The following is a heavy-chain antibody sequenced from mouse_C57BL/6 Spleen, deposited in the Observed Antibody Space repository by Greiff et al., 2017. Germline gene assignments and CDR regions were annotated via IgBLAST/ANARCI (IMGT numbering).Heavy chain of an antibody. CDR1: GFTFSSYA. D-gene: IGHD1-1*01. Sequence: DVMLVESGGGLVKPGGSLKLSCAASGFTFSSYAMSWVRQTPEKRLEWVATISDGGSYTYYPDNVKGRFTISRDNAKNNLYLQMSHLKSEDTAMYYCARDERGGSRGFDYWGQGTTLTVSS. J-gene: IGHJ2*01. CDR3: ARDERGGSRGFDY. CDR2: ISDGGSYT. V-gene: IGHV5-4*01.